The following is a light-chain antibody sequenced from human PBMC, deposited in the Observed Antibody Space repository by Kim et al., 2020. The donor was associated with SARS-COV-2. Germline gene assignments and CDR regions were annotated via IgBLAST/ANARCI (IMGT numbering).Light chain of an antibody. V-gene: IGKV3-11*01. CDR1: QSVSSY. J-gene: IGKJ4*01. CDR2: DAS. Sequence: EIVLTQSPATLSLSPGERATLSCRASQSVSSYLAWHQQKPGQAPRLLIYDASNRATGIPARFSGGGSGTDFTLTISSLEPEDFAVYYCQQRSNWNTFGGGTKVDIK. CDR3: QQRSNWNT.